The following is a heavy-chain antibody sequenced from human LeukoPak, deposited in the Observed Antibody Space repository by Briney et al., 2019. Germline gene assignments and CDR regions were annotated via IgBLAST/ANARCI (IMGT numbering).Heavy chain of an antibody. D-gene: IGHD5-24*01. V-gene: IGHV4-34*01. CDR2: INHSGST. CDR1: GGSFSGYN. Sequence: SETPSLTCAVYGGSFSGYNWSWIRQPPGKGLEWIGEINHSGSTNYNPSLKSRVTISVDTSKNQFSLKLTSVTVADTAVYYCARVLSRTWLQLPNVWGKGTTATVSS. J-gene: IGHJ6*04. CDR3: ARVLSRTWLQLPNV.